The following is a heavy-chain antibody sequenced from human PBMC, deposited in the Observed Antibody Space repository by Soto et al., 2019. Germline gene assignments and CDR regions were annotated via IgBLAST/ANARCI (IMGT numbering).Heavy chain of an antibody. CDR2: ISGSGGST. V-gene: IGHV3-23*01. CDR3: AKDGPAFYDSSGYKINWFDP. J-gene: IGHJ5*02. D-gene: IGHD3-22*01. CDR1: GFTFSSYA. Sequence: LRLSCAASGFTFSSYAMSWVRQAPGKGLEWVSAISGSGGSTYYADSVKGRFTISRDNSKNTLYLQMNSLRAEDTAVYYCAKDGPAFYDSSGYKINWFDPWGQGTLVTVSS.